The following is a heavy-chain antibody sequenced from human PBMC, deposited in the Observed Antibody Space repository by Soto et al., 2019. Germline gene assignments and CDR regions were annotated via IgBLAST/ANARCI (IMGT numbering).Heavy chain of an antibody. CDR3: ASTTEYSNGETTFDY. V-gene: IGHV4-39*01. J-gene: IGHJ4*02. CDR2: IYYSGST. CDR1: GGSISSSSYY. D-gene: IGHD6-6*01. Sequence: LSLTCTVSGGSISSSSYYWGWIRQPPGKGLEWIGSIYYSGSTYYSPSLKSRVTISVDTSKNQFSLKLSSVTAADTAVYYCASTTEYSNGETTFDYWGQGTLVTVSS.